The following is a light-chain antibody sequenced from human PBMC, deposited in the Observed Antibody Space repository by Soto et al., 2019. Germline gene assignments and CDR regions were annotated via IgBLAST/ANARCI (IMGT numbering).Light chain of an antibody. CDR3: QQYNSYPFT. CDR2: KAS. CDR1: QSISSW. J-gene: IGKJ3*01. Sequence: DIQMTQSPSTLSASVGDRVTITCRASQSISSWLAWYQQKQGKAPKLLIYKASSLDSGVPSRFSGSGSGTEFTLTISSLQPDDFATYYCQQYNSYPFTFGPGTKVDIK. V-gene: IGKV1-5*03.